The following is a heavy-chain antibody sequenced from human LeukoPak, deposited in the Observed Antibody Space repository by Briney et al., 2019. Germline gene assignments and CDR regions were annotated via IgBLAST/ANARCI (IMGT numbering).Heavy chain of an antibody. CDR3: ARALTTVTTYYYFGMDV. CDR2: VSVYDGKT. Sequence: GASVKVSCKASGYTFINYGISWVRQAPGQGLEWMGWVSVYDGKTNYAQKLQGRVTMTTDTSTRTAYMELRSLRSDDTAVYYCARALTTVTTYYYFGMDVWGQGTTVTVSS. V-gene: IGHV1-18*01. J-gene: IGHJ6*02. CDR1: GYTFINYG. D-gene: IGHD4-17*01.